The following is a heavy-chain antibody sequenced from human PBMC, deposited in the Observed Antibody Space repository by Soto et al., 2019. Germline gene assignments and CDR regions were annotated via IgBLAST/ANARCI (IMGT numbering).Heavy chain of an antibody. CDR1: GGTFSSYT. CDR3: ARLRGYSYGYDY. Sequence: QVQLVQSGAEVKKPGSSVKVSCKASGGTFSSYTISWVRQAPGQGLEWMGRIIPILGIANYAQKVQGRVTITADKSTSTAYMELSSLRSEDTAVYYCARLRGYSYGYDYWGQGTLVTVSS. J-gene: IGHJ4*02. CDR2: IIPILGIA. D-gene: IGHD5-18*01. V-gene: IGHV1-69*02.